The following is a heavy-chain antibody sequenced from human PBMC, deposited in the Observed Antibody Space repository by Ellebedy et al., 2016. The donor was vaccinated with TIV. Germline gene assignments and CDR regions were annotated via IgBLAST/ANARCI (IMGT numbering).Heavy chain of an antibody. CDR2: IYSNGNT. CDR3: ARDPALPRGRFDP. CDR1: GGAISGYF. V-gene: IGHV4-4*07. J-gene: IGHJ5*02. Sequence: MPSETLSLTCTVSGGAISGYFWSWIRQPAGKGLEWIGRIYSNGNTNYNPSLRSRVTMSIDTSKNQFSLKLSSVTAADTAVYYCARDPALPRGRFDPWGQGTLVTVSS.